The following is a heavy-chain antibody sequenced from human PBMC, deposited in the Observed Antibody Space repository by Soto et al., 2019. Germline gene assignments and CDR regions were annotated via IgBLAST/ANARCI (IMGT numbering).Heavy chain of an antibody. V-gene: IGHV1-69*19. CDR2: ISPIFGTA. CDR1: GGTFSSYA. D-gene: IGHD3-10*01. Sequence: QVQLVQSGAEVKKPGSSVKVSCKASGGTFSSYAISGVRQAPGQGLEWMGGISPIFGTANYAQKFQGRVTMTADEFTSRAYMGLSSLRSEDTVGYYGARAGYYYGSGSYYKAPFDYWGEGALVTVSS. J-gene: IGHJ4*02. CDR3: ARAGYYYGSGSYYKAPFDY.